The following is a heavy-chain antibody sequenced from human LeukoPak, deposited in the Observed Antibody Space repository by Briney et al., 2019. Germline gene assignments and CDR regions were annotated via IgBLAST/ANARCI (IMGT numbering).Heavy chain of an antibody. Sequence: RPSETLSLTCSVFGGSLNSGAYYWSWIRQHPGKGLEWIGYISYSGSTYYSPSLNSRVSISADTSKNQFSLNVRSVTAADTAMYYCARMPRGIEVVTPYYFDNWGQGALVTVSS. CDR2: ISYSGST. V-gene: IGHV4-31*03. J-gene: IGHJ4*02. D-gene: IGHD2-21*02. CDR1: GGSLNSGAYY. CDR3: ARMPRGIEVVTPYYFDN.